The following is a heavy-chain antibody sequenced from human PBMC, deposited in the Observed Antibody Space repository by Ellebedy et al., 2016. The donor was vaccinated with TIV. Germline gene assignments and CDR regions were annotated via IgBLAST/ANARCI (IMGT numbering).Heavy chain of an antibody. Sequence: GESLKISXAASGFTVSNNYMSWVRQAPGKGLEWVSLIYSGCSTYYADSMKGRFTISRDNSKNTLYLQMNSLRAEDTAVYYCACRSQTGYYYYYSMDVWGQGTTVTVSS. CDR2: IYSGCST. D-gene: IGHD3-9*01. CDR3: ACRSQTGYYYYYSMDV. J-gene: IGHJ6*02. CDR1: GFTVSNNY. V-gene: IGHV3-53*01.